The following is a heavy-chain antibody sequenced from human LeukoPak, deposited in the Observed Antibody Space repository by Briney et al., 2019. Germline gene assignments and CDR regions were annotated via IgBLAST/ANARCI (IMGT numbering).Heavy chain of an antibody. V-gene: IGHV1-69*06. CDR3: AGNSFGRGVPPDY. CDR1: GGTFSSYA. Sequence: SVKVSCKASGGTFSSYAISWVRQAPGQGLEWMGGIIPIFGTANYAHKFQGRVTITADNSTSTAYMELSNLRSEATAVYFCAGNSFGRGVPPDYWGQGTLVTVSS. J-gene: IGHJ4*02. D-gene: IGHD3-10*01. CDR2: IIPIFGTA.